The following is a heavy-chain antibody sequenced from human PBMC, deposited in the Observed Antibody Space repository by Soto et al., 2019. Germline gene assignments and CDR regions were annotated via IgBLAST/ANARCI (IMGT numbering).Heavy chain of an antibody. J-gene: IGHJ4*02. CDR2: INHSGST. V-gene: IGHV4-34*01. Sequence: SETLSLTCAVYGGSFSGYYWSWIRQPPGKGLEWVGEINHSGSTNYNPSLKSRVTISVDTSKNQFSLKLSSVTAADTAVYYCARGRAVTFDYWGQGTLVTVSS. D-gene: IGHD4-4*01. CDR1: GGSFSGYY. CDR3: ARGRAVTFDY.